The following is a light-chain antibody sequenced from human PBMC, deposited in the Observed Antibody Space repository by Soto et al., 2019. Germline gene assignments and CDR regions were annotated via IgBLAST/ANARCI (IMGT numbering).Light chain of an antibody. CDR2: DND. CDR1: SSNIAKNY. V-gene: IGLV1-51*01. Sequence: QSVLTQPPSVSAAPGQKVTISCSGSSSNIAKNYVYWYQQLPGTAPKLLIFDNDERPSGIPDRFSGSKSGTSATLGITGLQTGDEADYYCGTWDISRSVVFGGGTKLTVL. J-gene: IGLJ2*01. CDR3: GTWDISRSVV.